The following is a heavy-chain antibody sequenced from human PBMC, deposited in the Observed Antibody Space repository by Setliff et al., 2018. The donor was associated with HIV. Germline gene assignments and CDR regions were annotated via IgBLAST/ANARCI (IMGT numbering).Heavy chain of an antibody. J-gene: IGHJ6*02. D-gene: IGHD6-19*01. CDR2: ISPYNGHT. CDR3: ARLGSGWSDSYYYAMDI. V-gene: IGHV1-18*01. Sequence: ASVKVSCKASGYTFKTYGISWVRQAPGHGLEWMGWISPYNGHTNYAQNFLDRVTMTIDTATSRAYMELRSLRSDDTAVYFCARLGSGWSDSYYYAMDIWGQGTTVTVSS. CDR1: GYTFKTYG.